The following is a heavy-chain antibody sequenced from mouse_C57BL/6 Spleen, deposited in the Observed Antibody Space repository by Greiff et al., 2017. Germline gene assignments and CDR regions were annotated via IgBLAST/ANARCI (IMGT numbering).Heavy chain of an antibody. D-gene: IGHD2-4*01. CDR2: IDPSDSET. CDR3: ARRGDYDGPYFDY. V-gene: IGHV1-52*01. Sequence: VQLQQPGAELVRPGSSVKLSCKASGYTFTSYWMHWVKQRPIQGLEWIGNIDPSDSETHYNQKFKDKATLTVDKSSSTSYMQLSSLTSEDSAVYYRARRGDYDGPYFDYWGQGTTLTVSS. CDR1: GYTFTSYW. J-gene: IGHJ2*01.